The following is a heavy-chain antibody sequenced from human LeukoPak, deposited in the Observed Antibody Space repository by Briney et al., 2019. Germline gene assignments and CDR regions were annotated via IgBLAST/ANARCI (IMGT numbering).Heavy chain of an antibody. CDR2: INHSGST. J-gene: IGHJ4*02. CDR3: ARGRPTDY. V-gene: IGHV4-34*01. CDR1: GGAFSGYY. Sequence: SETLSLNCAVYGGAFSGYYWSWIRQPPGKGLEWIGEINHSGSTNYNPSLKSRVTISVDTSKNQFSLKLSSVTAADTAVYYCARGRPTDYWGQGTLVTVSS.